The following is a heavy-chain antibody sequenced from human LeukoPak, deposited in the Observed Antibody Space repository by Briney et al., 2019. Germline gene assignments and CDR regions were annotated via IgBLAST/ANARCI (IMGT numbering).Heavy chain of an antibody. V-gene: IGHV3-23*01. CDR3: AKDIRYCSGGSCEYYYYMDV. D-gene: IGHD2-15*01. CDR2: ISGSGGTT. CDR1: GGSISSSGYY. J-gene: IGHJ6*03. Sequence: ETLSLTCTVSGGSISSSGYYWGWIRQTPGKGLDWVSSISGSGGTTYYADSVKGRFTISRDNSKNTLSLQMNSLRAEDTAVYYCAKDIRYCSGGSCEYYYYMDVWGKGTTVTVSS.